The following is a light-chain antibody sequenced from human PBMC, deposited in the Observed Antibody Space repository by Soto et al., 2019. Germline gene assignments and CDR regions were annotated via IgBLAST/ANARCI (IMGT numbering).Light chain of an antibody. J-gene: IGLJ1*01. CDR3: QSYDSSLSGPSYV. Sequence: QSVLTQPPSVSGAPGQRVTISCTGSSSNIGAGYDVRWYQQLPGTAPKLLIYGNSNRPSGVPDRFSGSKSGTSASLAITGLQAEDEADYYCQSYDSSLSGPSYVFGTGTKVTVL. CDR2: GNS. CDR1: SSNIGAGYD. V-gene: IGLV1-40*01.